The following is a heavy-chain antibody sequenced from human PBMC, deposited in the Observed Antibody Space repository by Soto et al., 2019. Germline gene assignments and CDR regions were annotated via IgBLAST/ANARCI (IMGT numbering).Heavy chain of an antibody. CDR1: GYTFTSYG. V-gene: IGHV1-18*01. CDR3: ARDGEDYDFWSGYYTPSDY. J-gene: IGHJ4*02. CDR2: ISAYNGNT. Sequence: QVQLVQSGAEVKKPGASVKVSCKASGYTFTSYGISWVRQAPGQGLEWMGWISAYNGNTNYAQKLQGRFTMTTDTSTSTAYMELRSLRSDDTAVYYCARDGEDYDFWSGYYTPSDYWGQGTLVTVSS. D-gene: IGHD3-3*01.